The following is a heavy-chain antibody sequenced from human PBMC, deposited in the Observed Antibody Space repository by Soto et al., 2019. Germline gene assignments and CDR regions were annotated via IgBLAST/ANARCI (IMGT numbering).Heavy chain of an antibody. D-gene: IGHD1-26*01. CDR3: ARRYGGNLDY. J-gene: IGHJ4*02. Sequence: SETLSLTCTVSGGSIRGHYWSWIRQPPGKGLEWIGYIYYSGSPNYNPSLKSRVTISVDTSRNQFSLKLSSVTAADTAVYYCARRYGGNLDYWGQGTLVTVS. CDR1: GGSIRGHY. CDR2: IYYSGSP. V-gene: IGHV4-59*08.